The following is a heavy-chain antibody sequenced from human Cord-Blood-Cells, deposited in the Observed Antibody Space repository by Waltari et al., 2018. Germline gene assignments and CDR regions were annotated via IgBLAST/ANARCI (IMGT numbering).Heavy chain of an antibody. D-gene: IGHD2-2*01. J-gene: IGHJ4*02. CDR2: ISSSSSTS. V-gene: IGHV3-48*01. Sequence: EVQLVESGGGLVQPGGSLRLSCAASGFTFSSYSMNSVRQAPGKGLEWVSYISSSSSTSNYADSGKGRFTTSRDKAKNSLYLQMTSLRAEETAVYYCARVGQPGGYQLPYYVACWGQGTLVTVSS. CDR3: ARVGQPGGYQLPYYVAC. CDR1: GFTFSSYS.